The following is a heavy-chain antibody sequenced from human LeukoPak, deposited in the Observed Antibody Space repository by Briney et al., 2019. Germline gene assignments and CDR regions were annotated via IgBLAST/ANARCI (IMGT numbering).Heavy chain of an antibody. CDR1: GFTFSSYG. V-gene: IGHV3-7*01. D-gene: IGHD5-24*01. Sequence: GGSLRLSCAASGFTFSSYGMHWVRQAPGKGLEWVANIKQDGSEKYYVDSVKGRFTISRDNAKNSLYLQMNSLRAEDTAVYYCAREMATRPYYFDYWGQGTLVTVSS. CDR3: AREMATRPYYFDY. J-gene: IGHJ4*02. CDR2: IKQDGSEK.